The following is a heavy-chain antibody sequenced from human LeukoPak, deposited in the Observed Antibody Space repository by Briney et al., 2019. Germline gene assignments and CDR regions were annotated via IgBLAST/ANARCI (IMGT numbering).Heavy chain of an antibody. J-gene: IGHJ4*02. CDR3: ARDRAVAGCFDY. V-gene: IGHV1-18*01. Sequence: SVKVSCKASGYTFTSYGISWVRQAPGQGLEWMGWISAYNGNTNYAQRLQGRVTMTTDTSTSTAYMELRSLRSDDTAVYYCARDRAVAGCFDYWGQGTLVTVSS. CDR2: ISAYNGNT. CDR1: GYTFTSYG. D-gene: IGHD6-19*01.